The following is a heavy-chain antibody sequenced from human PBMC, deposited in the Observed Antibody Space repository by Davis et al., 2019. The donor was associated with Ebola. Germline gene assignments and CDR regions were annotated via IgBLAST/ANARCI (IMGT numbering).Heavy chain of an antibody. V-gene: IGHV1-18*04. CDR2: INPHNGNT. Sequence: ASVKVSCKASGYTFTNYEITWVRQAPGQGLEWMGWINPHNGNTNYAQNVQGRVTMTTDTSTSTAYMEVGSLRSDDTAVYYCARDNWNDENFDYWGQGTLVTVSS. CDR1: GYTFTNYE. D-gene: IGHD1-20*01. J-gene: IGHJ4*02. CDR3: ARDNWNDENFDY.